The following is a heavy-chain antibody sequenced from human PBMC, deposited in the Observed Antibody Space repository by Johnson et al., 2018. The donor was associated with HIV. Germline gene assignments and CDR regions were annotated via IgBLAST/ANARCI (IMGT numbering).Heavy chain of an antibody. CDR2: IGTAGDT. V-gene: IGHV3-13*01. CDR1: GFTFSGYD. D-gene: IGHD3-22*01. Sequence: VQLVESGGGLVQPGGSLRLSCAASGFTFSGYDMHWVRQAIGKRLEWVSAIGTAGDTYYADSVKGRFTISRDNSKNTLYLQLNILRVDDTAVYYCAKDKGSGYSYRHAFDIWRQGTMVTVSS. CDR3: AKDKGSGYSYRHAFDI. J-gene: IGHJ3*02.